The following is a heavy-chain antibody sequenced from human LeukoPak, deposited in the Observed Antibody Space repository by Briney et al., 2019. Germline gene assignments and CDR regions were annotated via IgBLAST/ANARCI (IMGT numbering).Heavy chain of an antibody. CDR2: ISSSSSTI. CDR1: GFTFSSHW. Sequence: PGGSLRLSCAASGFTFSSHWMHWVRQAPGKGLEWVSYISSSSSTIYYADSVKGRFTISRDNAKSSLYLQMNSLRAEDTAVYYCARGGSGSYFGYWGQGTLVTVSS. D-gene: IGHD1-26*01. V-gene: IGHV3-48*04. CDR3: ARGGSGSYFGY. J-gene: IGHJ4*02.